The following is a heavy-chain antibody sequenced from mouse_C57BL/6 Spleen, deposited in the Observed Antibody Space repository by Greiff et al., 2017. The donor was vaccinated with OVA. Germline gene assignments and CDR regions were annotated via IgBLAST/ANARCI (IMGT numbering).Heavy chain of an antibody. J-gene: IGHJ2*01. CDR1: GYTFTSYW. D-gene: IGHD2-3*01. CDR2: IDPSDRYT. CDR3: ARLGDGYYPFDY. Sequence: VQLQQPGAELVKPGASVKLSCKASGYTFTSYWMQWVKQRPGQGLEWIGEIDPSDRYTNYNQKFKGKATLTVDTSSSTAYMQLSSLTSEDSAVYYCARLGDGYYPFDYWGQGTTLTVSS. V-gene: IGHV1-50*01.